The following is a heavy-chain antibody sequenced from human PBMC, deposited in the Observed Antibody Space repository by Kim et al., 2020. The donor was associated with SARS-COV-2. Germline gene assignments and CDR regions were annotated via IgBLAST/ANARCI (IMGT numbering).Heavy chain of an antibody. J-gene: IGHJ5*02. CDR3: ATVMYCSSTSCSQGWFDP. V-gene: IGHV1-24*01. CDR2: FDPEDGET. Sequence: ASVKVSCKVSGYTLTELSMHWVRQAPGKGLEWMGGFDPEDGETIYAQKFQGRVTMTEDTSTDTAYMELSSLRSEDTAVYYCATVMYCSSTSCSQGWFDPWGQGTLVTVSS. CDR1: GYTLTELS. D-gene: IGHD2-2*01.